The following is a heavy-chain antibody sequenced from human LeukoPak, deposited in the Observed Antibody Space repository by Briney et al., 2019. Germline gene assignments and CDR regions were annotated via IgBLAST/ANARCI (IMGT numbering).Heavy chain of an antibody. J-gene: IGHJ4*02. Sequence: GALRLSCAASGFTFSSYAMSWVRQAPGKGLEWVSAISGSGGITYYADSVKGRFTISRDKSKNTLYLQMNSLRADDTAVYYCARGPLRFLERALDYWGQGTRVPVPS. CDR1: GFTFSSYA. CDR3: ARGPLRFLERALDY. CDR2: ISGSGGIT. V-gene: IGHV3-23*01. D-gene: IGHD3-3*01.